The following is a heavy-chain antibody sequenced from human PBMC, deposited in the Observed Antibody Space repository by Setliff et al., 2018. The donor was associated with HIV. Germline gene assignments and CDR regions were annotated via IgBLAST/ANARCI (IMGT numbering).Heavy chain of an antibody. CDR3: ARHVMGAGYYFDY. J-gene: IGHJ4*02. CDR2: IYRRWPT. Sequence: PSETLSLTCNVSGASITSGSYYWSWLRRPAGKGLEWIGPIYRRWPTNSNPSLRSRVIISVDTSKNQISLKLSSGNAADTAVYSCARHVMGAGYYFDYWGQGTLVTVSS. D-gene: IGHD6-19*01. CDR1: GASITSGSYY. V-gene: IGHV4-61*02.